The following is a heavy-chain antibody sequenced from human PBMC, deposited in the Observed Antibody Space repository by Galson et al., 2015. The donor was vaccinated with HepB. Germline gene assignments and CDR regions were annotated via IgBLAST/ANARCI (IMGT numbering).Heavy chain of an antibody. CDR2: IYWDDDK. V-gene: IGHV2-5*02. CDR1: GFSPSTSGEA. Sequence: PALVKPTQTLTLTCSFSGFSPSTSGEAVGWIRQPPGKALEWLALIYWDDDKRYSPSLKSRLTVTKDASENQVVLTMTNMDPADTGTYYCAHRRSDNSSWYWFDPWGQETLVTVSS. CDR3: AHRRSDNSSWYWFDP. D-gene: IGHD6-13*01. J-gene: IGHJ5*02.